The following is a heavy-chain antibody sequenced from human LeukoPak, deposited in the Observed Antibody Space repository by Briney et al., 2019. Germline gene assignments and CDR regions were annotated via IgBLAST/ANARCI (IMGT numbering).Heavy chain of an antibody. V-gene: IGHV3-48*02. CDR2: ISSSSSLI. CDR3: AREGSGWSNNWFDP. Sequence: GGSLRLSCAASGFTFSSYSMNWVRQAPGKGLKWVSYISSSSSLIYYADSVKGRFTISRDNAKNSLYLQMNSLRDEDTAVYYCAREGSGWSNNWFDPWGQGTLVTASS. CDR1: GFTFSSYS. D-gene: IGHD6-19*01. J-gene: IGHJ5*02.